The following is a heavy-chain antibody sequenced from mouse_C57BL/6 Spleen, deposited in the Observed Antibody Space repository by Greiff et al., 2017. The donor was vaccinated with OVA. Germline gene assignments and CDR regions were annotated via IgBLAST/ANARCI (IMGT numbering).Heavy chain of an antibody. CDR1: GFTFSSYA. CDR3: AREVDSNFWYCDG. V-gene: IGHV5-4*01. Sequence: EVKVVESGGGLVKPGGSLKLSCAASGFTFSSYAMSWVRQTPEKRLEWVATISDGGSYTYYPDNVKGRFTISRDNAKNNLYLQMSHLKSEDTAMYYCAREVDSNFWYCDGWGTGTTVTVSS. CDR2: ISDGGSYT. D-gene: IGHD2-5*01. J-gene: IGHJ1*03.